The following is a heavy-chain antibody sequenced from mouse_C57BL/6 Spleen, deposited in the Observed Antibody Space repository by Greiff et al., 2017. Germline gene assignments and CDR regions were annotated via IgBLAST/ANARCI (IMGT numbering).Heavy chain of an antibody. Sequence: EVQVVESGGGLVKPGGSLKFSCEASGFTFSSYAMSWVRQTPEKRLEWVATISDGGSYTYYPDNVKGRFTISRDNAKNNLYLQMSHLKSEDTAMYYCARGDYGTAWFAYWGQGTLVTVSA. D-gene: IGHD2-1*01. CDR1: GFTFSSYA. CDR2: ISDGGSYT. V-gene: IGHV5-4*01. CDR3: ARGDYGTAWFAY. J-gene: IGHJ3*01.